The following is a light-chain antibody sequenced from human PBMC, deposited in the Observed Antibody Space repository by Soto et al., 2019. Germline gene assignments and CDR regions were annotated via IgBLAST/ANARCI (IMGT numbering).Light chain of an antibody. CDR2: WAS. J-gene: IGKJ2*01. CDR3: QQYESTPPT. V-gene: IGKV4-1*01. CDR1: QSVLYSSNNKNY. Sequence: DIVMTQSPDSLAVSLGERATINCKSSQSVLYSSNNKNYLAWYQQRPGQPPKLLIYWASTRESGVPDRFSGXXXGXXFTLTITSLQAEDVAVYYCQQYESTPPTFGQGTKLEIK.